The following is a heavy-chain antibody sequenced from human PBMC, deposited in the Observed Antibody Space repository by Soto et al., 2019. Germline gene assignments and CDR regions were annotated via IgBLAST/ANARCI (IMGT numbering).Heavy chain of an antibody. D-gene: IGHD5-12*01. V-gene: IGHV1-58*02. CDR2: IVVGSGNT. J-gene: IGHJ4*02. CDR3: AASYSGYDYEIFDY. CDR1: GFTFTSSA. Sequence: EASVKVSCKSSGFTFTSSAMQCVRQARGQRLEWIGWIVVGSGNTNYAQKFQERVTITRDMSTSTAYMELSSLRSEDTAVYYCAASYSGYDYEIFDYWGQGTLVTVSS.